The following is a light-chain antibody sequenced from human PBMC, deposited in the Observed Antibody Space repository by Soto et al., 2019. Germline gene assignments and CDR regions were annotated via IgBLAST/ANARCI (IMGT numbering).Light chain of an antibody. CDR2: NAS. CDR1: QSVSSSY. CDR3: QQYGNSRGT. V-gene: IGKV3-20*01. Sequence: EIVLTQSPGTLSLSPGERATLSCRASQSVSSSYLAWYQQKPGQAPRLLIYNASSRATGTPDRFSGSGSGTDFTLTISRLEPEDFAVYYCQQYGNSRGTFGQGTKVEIK. J-gene: IGKJ1*01.